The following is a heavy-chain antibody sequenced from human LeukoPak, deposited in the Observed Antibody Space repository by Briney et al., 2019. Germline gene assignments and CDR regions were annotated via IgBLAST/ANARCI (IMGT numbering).Heavy chain of an antibody. D-gene: IGHD6-13*01. CDR1: GGSISSYY. V-gene: IGHV4-59*01. Sequence: SETLSLACTVSGGSISSYYWSWIRQPPGKGLEWLGYIYYSGSTNYNPSLKSRVTISVDTSKNQCSLKLSSVTAADTAVYYCAREWAAAGTRWFDPWGQGTLVTVSS. CDR3: AREWAAAGTRWFDP. CDR2: IYYSGST. J-gene: IGHJ5*02.